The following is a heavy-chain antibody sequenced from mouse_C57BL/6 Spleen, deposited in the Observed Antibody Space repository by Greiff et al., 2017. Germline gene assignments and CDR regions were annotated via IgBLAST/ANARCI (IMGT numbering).Heavy chain of an antibody. Sequence: VQLQQSGPELVKPGASVKISCKASGYAFSSSWMNWVKQRPGKGLEWIGRIYPGDGDTTYNGKFKGKATLTADKSSSTAYMQLRSLTSDDSAVYFCARRDYYCSDYWGQGTTLTVSS. V-gene: IGHV1-82*01. CDR2: IYPGDGDT. CDR3: ARRDYYCSDY. D-gene: IGHD1-1*01. J-gene: IGHJ2*01. CDR1: GYAFSSSW.